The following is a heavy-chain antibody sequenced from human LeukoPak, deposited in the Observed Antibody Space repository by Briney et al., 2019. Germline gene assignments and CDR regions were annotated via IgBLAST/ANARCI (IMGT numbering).Heavy chain of an antibody. Sequence: GGSLRLSCAASGFTFSNYAMNWVRQAPGKGLEWVSGISISGGTTYYPDSVKGRFTISRDNSKNTLYLQMNSLRVEDTDVYYCAKPPQYSSSWSGNYFDSWGQGTLVTVSS. V-gene: IGHV3-23*01. D-gene: IGHD6-13*01. J-gene: IGHJ4*02. CDR2: ISISGGTT. CDR3: AKPPQYSSSWSGNYFDS. CDR1: GFTFSNYA.